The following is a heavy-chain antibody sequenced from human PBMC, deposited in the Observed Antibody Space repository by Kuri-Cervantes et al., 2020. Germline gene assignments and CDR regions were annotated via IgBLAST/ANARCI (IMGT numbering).Heavy chain of an antibody. CDR1: GFTFSSYS. V-gene: IGHV3-48*01. J-gene: IGHJ4*02. CDR3: ARDYCSSTSCPYGPGSTLDY. CDR2: ISSSSSTI. Sequence: GGSLRPSCAASGFTFSSYSMNWVRQAPGKGLEWVSYISSSSSTIYYADSVKGRFTISRDNSKNTLYLQMNSLRAEDTAVYYCARDYCSSTSCPYGPGSTLDYWGQGTLVTVSS. D-gene: IGHD2-2*01.